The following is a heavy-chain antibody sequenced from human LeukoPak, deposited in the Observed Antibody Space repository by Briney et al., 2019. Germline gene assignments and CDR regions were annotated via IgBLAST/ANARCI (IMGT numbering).Heavy chain of an antibody. Sequence: QPGGSLRLPCAASGFTYRSYWMNWVRQAPGKGLEWVANIKGDGGEKYADSVEGRFTISRDNAKNSVYLQMNSLRAEDTAVYYCVRDNRWASDYWGQGTLVTVSS. CDR3: VRDNRWASDY. D-gene: IGHD4-23*01. V-gene: IGHV3-7*01. J-gene: IGHJ4*02. CDR1: GFTYRSYW. CDR2: IKGDGGEK.